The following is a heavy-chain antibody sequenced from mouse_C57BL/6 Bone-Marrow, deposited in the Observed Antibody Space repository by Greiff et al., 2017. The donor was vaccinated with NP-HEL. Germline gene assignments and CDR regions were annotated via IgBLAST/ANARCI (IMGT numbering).Heavy chain of an antibody. J-gene: IGHJ4*01. Sequence: EVMLVESGGGLVQPGGSLKLSCAASGFTFSDYGMAWVRQAPRKGPEWVAFISNLAYSIYYADTVTGRFTISRENAKNTLYLEMSSLRSEDTAMYYCARHGGYGSSSYAMVCWGQGTSVTVSS. V-gene: IGHV5-15*04. CDR2: ISNLAYSI. D-gene: IGHD1-1*01. CDR1: GFTFSDYG. CDR3: ARHGGYGSSSYAMVC.